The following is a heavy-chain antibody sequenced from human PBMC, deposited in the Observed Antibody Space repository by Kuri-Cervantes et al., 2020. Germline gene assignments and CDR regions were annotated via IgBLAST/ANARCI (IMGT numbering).Heavy chain of an antibody. Sequence: GESLKISCAASGFTFSSYAMHWVRQAPGKGLEWVAVISYDGSNKHYADSVKGRFTISRGNSKNTLYLQMNSLRAEDTAVYCCARDRLWFGEFPYYFDYWGQGTLVTVSS. V-gene: IGHV3-30-3*01. CDR1: GFTFSSYA. CDR3: ARDRLWFGEFPYYFDY. J-gene: IGHJ4*02. D-gene: IGHD3-10*01. CDR2: ISYDGSNK.